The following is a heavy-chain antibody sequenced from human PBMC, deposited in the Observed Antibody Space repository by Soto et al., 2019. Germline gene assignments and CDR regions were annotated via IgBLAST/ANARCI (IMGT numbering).Heavy chain of an antibody. V-gene: IGHV3-21*01. D-gene: IGHD1-26*01. CDR1: GFTFTTYN. CDR2: ITGSSGYT. CDR3: ARDSGSFSY. J-gene: IGHJ4*02. Sequence: GGSLRLSCAASGFTFTTYNMNWVRQAPGKGLEWVSSITGSSGYTYYADSVKGRFTISRDNAKNSLYLQMNSLRAEDTALYYCARDSGSFSYWGQGTLVTGSS.